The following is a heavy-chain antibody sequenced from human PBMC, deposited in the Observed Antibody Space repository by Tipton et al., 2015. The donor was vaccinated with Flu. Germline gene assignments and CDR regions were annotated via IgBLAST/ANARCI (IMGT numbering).Heavy chain of an antibody. V-gene: IGHV3-30-3*01. CDR1: GFTFSSSL. Sequence: SLRLSCVASGFTFSSSLMHWVRQAPGKGLEWVAMISYDGSDEVYTDSVKGRFTISRDNSKNTLYLQVDSLRAEDTAVYYCARSSDCSNTYCYKYFDYWGQGTLVTVSS. J-gene: IGHJ4*02. D-gene: IGHD2-2*02. CDR3: ARSSDCSNTYCYKYFDY. CDR2: ISYDGSDE.